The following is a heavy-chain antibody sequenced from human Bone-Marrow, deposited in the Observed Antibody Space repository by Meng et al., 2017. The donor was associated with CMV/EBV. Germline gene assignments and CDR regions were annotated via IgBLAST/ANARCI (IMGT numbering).Heavy chain of an antibody. V-gene: IGHV3-15*01. Sequence: GEPLMISCAASGFTFSNAWMSWVRQAPGKGLEWVGRIKSKTDGGTTDYAAPVKGRFTNPRDDSKNTLYLQMNSLKTEDKAVYYCTTNVYFDYWGQGTLVTVSS. CDR2: IKSKTDGGTT. CDR3: TTNVYFDY. CDR1: GFTFSNAW. J-gene: IGHJ4*02.